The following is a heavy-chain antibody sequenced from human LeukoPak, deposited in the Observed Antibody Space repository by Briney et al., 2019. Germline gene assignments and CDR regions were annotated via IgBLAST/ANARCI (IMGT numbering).Heavy chain of an antibody. Sequence: GGSLRLSCAASGFTFSSYAMSWVRQAPGKGLEWVLAISGSGGSTYYADSVKGRFTISRDNSKNTLYLQMNSLRAEDTAVYYCARDCRDGYNFEYFDYWGQGTLVTVSS. V-gene: IGHV3-23*01. CDR1: GFTFSSYA. D-gene: IGHD5-24*01. J-gene: IGHJ4*02. CDR2: ISGSGGST. CDR3: ARDCRDGYNFEYFDY.